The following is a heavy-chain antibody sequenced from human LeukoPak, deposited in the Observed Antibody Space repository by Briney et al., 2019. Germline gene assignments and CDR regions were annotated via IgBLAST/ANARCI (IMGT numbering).Heavy chain of an antibody. CDR3: AKANSGSYYGWFDP. CDR2: ISYGESDK. D-gene: IGHD1-26*01. Sequence: PGGSLRLSCAASGFTFSSYSMNWVRQAPGKGLEWVAVISYGESDKYYADSVKGRFTISRDNSKNTLFLQMNSLRAEDTAVYYCAKANSGSYYGWFDPWGQGTLVTVSS. V-gene: IGHV3-30*18. CDR1: GFTFSSYS. J-gene: IGHJ5*02.